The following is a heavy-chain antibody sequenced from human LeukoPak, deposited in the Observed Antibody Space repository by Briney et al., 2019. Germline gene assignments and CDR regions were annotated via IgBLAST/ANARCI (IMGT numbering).Heavy chain of an antibody. J-gene: IGHJ5*02. CDR1: GFTSSRYA. V-gene: IGHV3-23*01. Sequence: PVGSLRLSCAPSGFTSSRYAISWVRQAPGTGLEWVSAISGSGGSTYYADSVKGRFTISRDNSKNTLYLQMNSLRAEDTAVYYCAKEYDSSGYNNWFDPWGQGTLVTVSS. D-gene: IGHD3-22*01. CDR3: AKEYDSSGYNNWFDP. CDR2: ISGSGGST.